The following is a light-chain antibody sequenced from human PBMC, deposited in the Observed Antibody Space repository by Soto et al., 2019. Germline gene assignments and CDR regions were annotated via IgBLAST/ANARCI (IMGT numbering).Light chain of an antibody. CDR1: RSDIGGYNY. CDR2: DVY. Sequence: QSALTQPPSASGSLGQSVTISCTGTRSDIGGYNYVSWYLQYPGKAPKLMIYDVYTRPSGVPDRCSGSKSGNTASLTVSWLQAEDEADYYCSSYAVNNKVVFGGGTELTV. CDR3: SSYAVNNKVV. J-gene: IGLJ2*01. V-gene: IGLV2-8*01.